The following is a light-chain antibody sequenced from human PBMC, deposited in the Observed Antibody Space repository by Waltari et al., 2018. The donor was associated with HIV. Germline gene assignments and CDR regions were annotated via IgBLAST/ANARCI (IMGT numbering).Light chain of an antibody. Sequence: VMTQSPLALAVTPGGAASISCSSSQSLLYRSGDYYLDWYLQKPGQSPQLLIYLGSKRASGVPARISGSGSGTDFTLRISRVEAEDVGIYYCMQGLQTPTFGQGTRLEIK. CDR3: MQGLQTPT. J-gene: IGKJ5*01. CDR1: QSLLYRSGDYY. V-gene: IGKV2-28*01. CDR2: LGS.